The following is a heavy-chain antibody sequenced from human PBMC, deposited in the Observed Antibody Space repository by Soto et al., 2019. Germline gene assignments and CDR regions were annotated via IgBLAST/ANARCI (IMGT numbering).Heavy chain of an antibody. CDR3: AKITLEWLLSPRDPLNY. D-gene: IGHD3-3*01. Sequence: GGSLRLSCAASGFIFSGYPMSWVRQAPGKGLEWVSGIGGSGDRRYYAESVKGRFTISRDNSRNTLYLQMNSLRAEDTAVYYCAKITLEWLLSPRDPLNYWGQGTLVTVSS. CDR1: GFIFSGYP. J-gene: IGHJ4*02. V-gene: IGHV3-23*01. CDR2: IGGSGDRR.